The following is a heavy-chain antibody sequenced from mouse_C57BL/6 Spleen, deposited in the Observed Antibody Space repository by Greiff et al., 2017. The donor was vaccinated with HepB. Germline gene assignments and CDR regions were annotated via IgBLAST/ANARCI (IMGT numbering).Heavy chain of an antibody. Sequence: EVQLQQSGPELVKPGASVKISCKASGYTFTDYYMNWVKQSHGKSLEWIGDINPNNGGTSYNQKFTGKATLTVDKSSSTAYMELRSLTSEDSAVYYCARGFHYYGSSHFDYWGQGTTLTVSS. CDR2: INPNNGGT. CDR1: GYTFTDYY. D-gene: IGHD1-1*01. J-gene: IGHJ2*01. CDR3: ARGFHYYGSSHFDY. V-gene: IGHV1-26*01.